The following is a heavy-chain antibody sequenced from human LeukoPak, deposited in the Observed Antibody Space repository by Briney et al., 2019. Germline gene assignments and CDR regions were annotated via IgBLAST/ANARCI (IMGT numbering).Heavy chain of an antibody. J-gene: IGHJ4*02. V-gene: IGHV3-30*18. CDR1: GFTFSSYG. Sequence: GGSLRLSCAASGFTFSSYGMHWVRQAPGKGLEWVAVISYDGSNKYYADSVKGRFTISRDNSKNTLYLQMNSLRAEDTAVYYCAKSLGSSYFDYWAREPWSPSPQ. CDR2: ISYDGSNK. D-gene: IGHD6-13*01. CDR3: AKSLGSSYFDY.